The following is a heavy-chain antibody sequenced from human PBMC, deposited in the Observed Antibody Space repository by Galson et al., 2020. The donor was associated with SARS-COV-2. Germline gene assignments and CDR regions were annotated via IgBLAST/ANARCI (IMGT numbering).Heavy chain of an antibody. D-gene: IGHD2-15*01. CDR2: ISAYNGNT. J-gene: IGHJ6*03. V-gene: IGHV1-18*01. CDR1: GYTFTSYG. CDR3: ARGPVVAPVYYYYYYMDV. Sequence: ASVKVSCKASGYTFTSYGISWVRQAPGQGLEWMGWISAYNGNTNYAQKLQGRVTMTTDTSTSTAYMELRSLRSDDTAVYYCARGPVVAPVYYYYYYMDVWGKGTTVTVSS.